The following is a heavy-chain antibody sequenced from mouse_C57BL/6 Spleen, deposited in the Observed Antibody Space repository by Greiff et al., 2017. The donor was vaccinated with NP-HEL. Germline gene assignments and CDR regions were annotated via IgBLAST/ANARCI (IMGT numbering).Heavy chain of an antibody. J-gene: IGHJ3*01. CDR1: GFTFSSYA. V-gene: IGHV5-4*01. Sequence: DVQLVESGGGLVKPGGSLKLSCAASGFTFSSYAMSWVRQTPEKRLEWVATISDGGSYTYYPDNVKGRFTISRDNAKTNLYLQMSHLKSEDTAMYYCARVIYYGNYAPFAYWGQGTLVTVSA. CDR2: ISDGGSYT. CDR3: ARVIYYGNYAPFAY. D-gene: IGHD2-1*01.